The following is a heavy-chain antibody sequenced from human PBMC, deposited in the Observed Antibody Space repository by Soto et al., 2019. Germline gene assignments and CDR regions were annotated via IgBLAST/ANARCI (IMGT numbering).Heavy chain of an antibody. V-gene: IGHV3-23*01. CDR2: ISGSGGSS. CDR3: ARDLGYYDSDGYFDS. CDR1: GFAFSTYA. D-gene: IGHD3-22*01. J-gene: IGHJ4*02. Sequence: EVQLLESGGALEHPGGSLRLSCAASGFAFSTYAMTWVRQAPGKGLEWVSVISGSGGSSYYAASVKGRFTISRDNSKNTLYLQMNGLRAEDTALYYCARDLGYYDSDGYFDSWGQGTLVTVSS.